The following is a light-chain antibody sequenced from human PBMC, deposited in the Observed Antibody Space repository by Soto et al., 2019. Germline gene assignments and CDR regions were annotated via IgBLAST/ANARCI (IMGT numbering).Light chain of an antibody. CDR2: KVS. J-gene: IGKJ1*01. Sequence: DVVMAQSPLSLPVTLGQPASISCRSSQSLVYSDGNTYLNWFQQRPGQSPRRLIYKVSNRDSGVPDRFSGRGSGTDFTLKISRVDAEDVGVYYCMQGTHLPLTFGQVTKVEIK. CDR3: MQGTHLPLT. CDR1: QSLVYSDGNTY. V-gene: IGKV2-30*01.